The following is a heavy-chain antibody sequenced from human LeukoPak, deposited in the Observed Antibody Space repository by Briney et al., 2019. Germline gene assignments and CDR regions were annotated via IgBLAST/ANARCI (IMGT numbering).Heavy chain of an antibody. Sequence: ASVRVSCKATGGSFISYDICWVRQAPGQGLEWMGGIIPIFGTANYAQKFQGRDTITADESTSTAYMELSSLRSEDTAVYYCARDVSGSYNWFDPWGQGTLVTVSS. V-gene: IGHV1-69*13. CDR2: IIPIFGTA. CDR3: ARDVSGSYNWFDP. D-gene: IGHD3-3*01. CDR1: GGSFISYD. J-gene: IGHJ5*02.